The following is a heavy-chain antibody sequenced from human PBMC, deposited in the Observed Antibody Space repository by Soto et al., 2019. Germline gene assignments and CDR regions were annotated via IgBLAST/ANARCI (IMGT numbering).Heavy chain of an antibody. CDR1: GFTVSSNY. D-gene: IGHD3-10*01. CDR3: ARVGRDYYGSGSVYYMDV. CDR2: IYSGGST. Sequence: GGSLRLSCAASGFTVSSNYMSWVRQAPGKGLEWVSVIYSGGSTYYADSVKGRFTISRDNSKNTLYLQMNSLRAEDTAVYYCARVGRDYYGSGSVYYMDVWGKGTTVTVSS. V-gene: IGHV3-66*01. J-gene: IGHJ6*03.